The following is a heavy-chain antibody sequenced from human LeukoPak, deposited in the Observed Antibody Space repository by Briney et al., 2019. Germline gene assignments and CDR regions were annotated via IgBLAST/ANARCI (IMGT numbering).Heavy chain of an antibody. V-gene: IGHV4-61*08. CDR2: IYYSGST. CDR3: ARALGADYYGSGSQRGWFDP. J-gene: IGHJ5*02. Sequence: SETLSLTCTVSAGSISSGDYYWSWIRQPPGKGLEWIGYIYYSGSTNYNPSLKSRVTISVDTSKNQFSLKLSSVTAADTAVYYCARALGADYYGSGSQRGWFDPWGQGTLVTVSS. D-gene: IGHD3-10*01. CDR1: AGSISSGDYY.